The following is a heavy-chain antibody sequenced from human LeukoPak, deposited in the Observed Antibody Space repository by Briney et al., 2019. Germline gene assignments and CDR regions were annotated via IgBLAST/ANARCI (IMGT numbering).Heavy chain of an antibody. J-gene: IGHJ4*02. CDR2: ISYDGSKK. CDR1: GFTFSSYA. Sequence: GGSLRLSCAASGFTFSSYAMHWVRQAPGKGLEWVAVISYDGSKKYYADSVKGRFTISRDNSKNTLYLQMNSLRAEDTAVYYCAKESSGSLRLLFDYWGQGTLVTVSS. CDR3: AKESSGSLRLLFDY. V-gene: IGHV3-30-3*01. D-gene: IGHD1-26*01.